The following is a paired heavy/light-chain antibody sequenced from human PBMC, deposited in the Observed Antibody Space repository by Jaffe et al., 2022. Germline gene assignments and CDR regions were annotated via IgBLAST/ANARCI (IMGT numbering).Light chain of an antibody. Sequence: SSELTQDPAVSVALGQTVRITCQGDSLRNYYATWYQQKPGQAPVLVIYGENNRPSGIPDRFSGSSSGNTASLTITGAQAEDEADYYCKSRDISGDPWVFGGGTKLTVL. J-gene: IGLJ3*02. CDR2: GEN. CDR1: SLRNYY. V-gene: IGLV3-19*01. CDR3: KSRDISGDPWV.
Heavy chain of an antibody. CDR2: INPSGGHT. CDR1: GYTFTNHW. V-gene: IGHV1-46*01. Sequence: QVQLVQSGAEVKKPGASVKVSCKASGYTFTNHWMHWVRQAPGQGLEWMGVINPSGGHTVYAQKFQGRFTMTRDTSTSTDYMELSSLRSEDTAVYYCARDNSRSDRYWWFDPWGQGTLVTVSS. CDR3: ARDNSRSDRYWWFDP. D-gene: IGHD6-19*01. J-gene: IGHJ5*02.